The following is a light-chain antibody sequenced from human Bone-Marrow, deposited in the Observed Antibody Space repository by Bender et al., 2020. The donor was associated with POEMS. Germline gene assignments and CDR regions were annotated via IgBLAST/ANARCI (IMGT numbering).Light chain of an antibody. CDR2: SYT. V-gene: IGLV1-50*01. CDR3: AAWDATLNGDVV. CDR1: TSNIGSDFD. J-gene: IGLJ2*01. Sequence: QSVLTQPPSVSGAPGQRVTISCTGSTSNIGSDFDVHWYQHLPRTAPKLLISSYTNRPSGVPDRFSGSKSGTSASLAISGLQSEDEAEYYCAAWDATLNGDVVFGGGTKLTV.